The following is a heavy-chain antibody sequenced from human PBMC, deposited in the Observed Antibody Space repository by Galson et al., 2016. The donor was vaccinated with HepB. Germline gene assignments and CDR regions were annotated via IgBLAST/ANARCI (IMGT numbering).Heavy chain of an antibody. V-gene: IGHV3-33*01. CDR2: ICFDGSKK. J-gene: IGHJ2*01. D-gene: IGHD6-13*01. CDR1: GFIFSSYG. Sequence: SLRLSCAASGFIFSSYGMHWVRQSPGKGLESVAFICFDGSKKYYADSVQGRFSISRENVKNSLYLQPNRLRAGDTAVYYCARIARGSSYTLGYFDLWGRGTLVTVSS. CDR3: ARIARGSSYTLGYFDL.